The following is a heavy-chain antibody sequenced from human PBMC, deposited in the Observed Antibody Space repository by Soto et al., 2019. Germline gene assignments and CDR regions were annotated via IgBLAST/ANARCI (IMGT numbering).Heavy chain of an antibody. D-gene: IGHD3-9*01. J-gene: IGHJ5*02. Sequence: ASETLSLTCAVSGGSISSSNWWSWVRQPPGKGLEWIGEIYHSGSTNYNPSLKSRVTISVDKSKNQFSLKLSSVTAADTAVYYCARDNDILTGYYGDNWFDPWGQGTLVTVSS. V-gene: IGHV4-4*02. CDR3: ARDNDILTGYYGDNWFDP. CDR1: GGSISSSNW. CDR2: IYHSGST.